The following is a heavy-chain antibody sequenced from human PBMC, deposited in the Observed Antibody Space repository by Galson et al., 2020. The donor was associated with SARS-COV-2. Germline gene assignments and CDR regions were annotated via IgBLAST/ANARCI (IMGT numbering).Heavy chain of an antibody. V-gene: IGHV1-58*01. CDR1: GFTFTSSA. CDR2: IVVGSGNT. D-gene: IGHD2-8*01. CDR3: AAPHPCTNGVCSKMVDHYYYGMDV. J-gene: IGHJ6*02. Sequence: SVKVSCKASGFTFTSSAVQWVRQARGQRLEWIGWIVVGSGNTNYAQKFQERVTITRDMSTSTAYMELSSLRSEDTAVYYCAAPHPCTNGVCSKMVDHYYYGMDVWGQGTTVTVSS.